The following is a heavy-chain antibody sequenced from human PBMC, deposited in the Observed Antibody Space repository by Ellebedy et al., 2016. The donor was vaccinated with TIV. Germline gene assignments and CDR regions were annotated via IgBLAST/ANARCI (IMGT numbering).Heavy chain of an antibody. CDR1: GSTVGGNY. CDR2: IYSGGST. D-gene: IGHD3-3*02. CDR3: ARDCCTWRHFGY. Sequence: PGGSLRLSCEGSGSTVGGNYMRRVRQATGKGLEWVSVIYSGGSTYYADSVKGRFTISRDNSKNTLYLQMNSLRAEETAVYYCARDCCTWRHFGYWGQGTLVTVSS. J-gene: IGHJ4*02. V-gene: IGHV3-66*01.